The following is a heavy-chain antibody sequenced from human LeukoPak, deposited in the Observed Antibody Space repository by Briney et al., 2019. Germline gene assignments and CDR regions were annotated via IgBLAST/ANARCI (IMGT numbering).Heavy chain of an antibody. CDR2: ISAYNGDT. D-gene: IGHD1-26*01. CDR1: GYTFTNYG. Sequence: ASVKVSCKASGYTFTNYGFSWVRQAPGQGLEWMGWISAYNGDTNYPQKVQGRVTMTTDTSTSTAYMELRSLRSDDTAVYYCARGNLVGATDWGQGTLVTVSS. CDR3: ARGNLVGATD. V-gene: IGHV1-18*01. J-gene: IGHJ4*02.